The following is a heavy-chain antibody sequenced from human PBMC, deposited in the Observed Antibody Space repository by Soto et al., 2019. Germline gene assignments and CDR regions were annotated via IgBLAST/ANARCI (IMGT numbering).Heavy chain of an antibody. CDR3: ARVPNSSGFHDY. J-gene: IGHJ4*02. Sequence: GASVKVSCKASGYIFTSYDINWVRQATGQGLEWMGWMNPNSGDTGYAQKFQGRVTMTRNTSVTTAYLELNSLRAEDTAVYYCARVPNSSGFHDYWGLGTLVTVSS. CDR1: GYIFTSYD. D-gene: IGHD3-22*01. CDR2: MNPNSGDT. V-gene: IGHV1-8*01.